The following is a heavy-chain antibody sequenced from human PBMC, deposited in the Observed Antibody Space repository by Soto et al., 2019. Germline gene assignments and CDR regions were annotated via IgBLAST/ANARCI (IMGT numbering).Heavy chain of an antibody. J-gene: IGHJ6*02. V-gene: IGHV4-31*03. CDR1: GGSFSSDSFI. Sequence: SETLSLTCSVSGGSFSSDSFIWSWVRQFPGKGLEWIGYIYYSGTTYYNPSLRSRVIMSVDTSKNQLSLKLSSVTAADTAVYYCARDHKWDGMDVWGQGTTVT. CDR3: ARDHKWDGMDV. D-gene: IGHD1-26*01. CDR2: IYYSGTT.